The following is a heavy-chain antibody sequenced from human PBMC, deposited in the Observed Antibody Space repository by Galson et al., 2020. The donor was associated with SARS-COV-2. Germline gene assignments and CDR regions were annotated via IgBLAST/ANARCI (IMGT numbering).Heavy chain of an antibody. D-gene: IGHD3-10*02. CDR3: ARVQGKNMCPVGRKDAFDI. CDR2: NSAYNGNT. V-gene: IGHV1-18*04. J-gene: IGHJ3*02. Sequence: ASVKVSCKAAGYTFTSYGISWVRQAPGQGLEGMGWNSAYNGNTNYAQKLQGRVTMTTDTSTSTAYMELRSQRSDDTAGYYCARVQGKNMCPVGRKDAFDIWGQGTLVTVSS. CDR1: GYTFTSYG.